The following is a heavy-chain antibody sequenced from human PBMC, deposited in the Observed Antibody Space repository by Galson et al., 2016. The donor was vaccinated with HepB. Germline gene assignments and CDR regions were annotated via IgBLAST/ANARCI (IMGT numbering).Heavy chain of an antibody. CDR3: ATQLGRGFFDWLLYADY. Sequence: QSGAEVKKPGESLKISCKGSGYSFSNYWIGWVRQMPGKGLEWMGIIYPGDSDTRYSPSFQGQVTISADKSTSTAYLQWNSLKASDTAMYYCATQLGRGFFDWLLYADYWGQGTLITVSS. CDR1: GYSFSNYW. V-gene: IGHV5-51*01. CDR2: IYPGDSDT. D-gene: IGHD3-9*01. J-gene: IGHJ4*02.